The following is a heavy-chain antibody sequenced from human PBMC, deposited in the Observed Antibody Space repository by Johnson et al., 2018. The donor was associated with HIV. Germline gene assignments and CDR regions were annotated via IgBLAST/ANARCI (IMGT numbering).Heavy chain of an antibody. Sequence: VQLVESGGGLIQPGGSLRLSCAASGFTVSSNYMSWVRQAPGKGLEWVSVIYSGGSTYYADSVKGRFTISRDNSKNTLYLQLNSRRAEDTAVYYCARGYTIGCSGGSCYSWGAFDIWGQGTMVTVSS. CDR3: ARGYTIGCSGGSCYSWGAFDI. V-gene: IGHV3-66*01. J-gene: IGHJ3*02. CDR1: GFTVSSNY. D-gene: IGHD2-15*01. CDR2: IYSGGST.